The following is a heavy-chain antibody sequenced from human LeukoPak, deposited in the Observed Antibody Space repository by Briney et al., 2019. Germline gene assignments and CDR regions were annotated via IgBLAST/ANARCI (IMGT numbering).Heavy chain of an antibody. V-gene: IGHV3-23*01. Sequence: GGSLRLSCAASGFTFSSYAMSWVRQAPGKGLEWVSAISGSGGSTYYADSVKGRFTIPRDNSKNTLYLQMNSLRAEDTAVYYCAKDLDAQGDYGDYTPFDYWGQGTLVTVSS. J-gene: IGHJ4*02. D-gene: IGHD4-17*01. CDR3: AKDLDAQGDYGDYTPFDY. CDR1: GFTFSSYA. CDR2: ISGSGGST.